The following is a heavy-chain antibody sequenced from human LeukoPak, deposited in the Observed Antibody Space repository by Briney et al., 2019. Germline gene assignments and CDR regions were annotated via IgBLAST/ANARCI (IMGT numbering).Heavy chain of an antibody. CDR3: ARVYSGSYFLYFDY. J-gene: IGHJ4*02. CDR2: IHYSGST. CDR1: GGSISSGGYY. Sequence: SETLSLTCTVSGGSISSGGYYWSWIRQHPGKGLEWIGYIHYSGSTCYNPSLKSRVTISVDTSKNQFSLKLSSVTAADTAVYYCARVYSGSYFLYFDYWGQGTPVTVSS. V-gene: IGHV4-31*03. D-gene: IGHD3-10*01.